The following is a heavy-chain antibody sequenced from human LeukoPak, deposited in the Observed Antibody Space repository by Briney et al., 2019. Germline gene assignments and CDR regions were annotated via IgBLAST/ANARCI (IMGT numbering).Heavy chain of an antibody. CDR1: GFTFRIYW. J-gene: IGHJ6*02. CDR2: IKHDGSEK. Sequence: PGGSLRLSCEASGFTFRIYWMSWVRQAPGKGREWVANIKHDGSEKYYVDSGKGRFTISRDNAKNSLYLQMNSLRAEDTAVYYCARDYFYPMDVWGQGTTVTVSS. CDR3: ARDYFYPMDV. V-gene: IGHV3-7*04.